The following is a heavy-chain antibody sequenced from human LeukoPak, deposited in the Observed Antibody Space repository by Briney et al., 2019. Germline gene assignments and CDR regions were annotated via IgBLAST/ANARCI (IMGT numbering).Heavy chain of an antibody. CDR1: GGSISINNFW. Sequence: PSETLSLTCSISGGSISINNFWWGWIRQSPGKAMEWVGSVYYSGSTYYNPFLTRRLNMSVDTSKNQFSLKLSSVTAADTAVYYCASIEMATTHLLDWGQETLVTVSS. V-gene: IGHV4-39*07. D-gene: IGHD5-24*01. CDR2: VYYSGST. CDR3: ASIEMATTHLLD. J-gene: IGHJ4*02.